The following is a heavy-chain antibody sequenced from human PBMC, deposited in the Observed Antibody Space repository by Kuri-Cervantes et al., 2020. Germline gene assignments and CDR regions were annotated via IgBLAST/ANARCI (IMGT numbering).Heavy chain of an antibody. Sequence: SETLSLTCTVSGGSISSGGYYWSWIRQHPGKGLEWIGYIYHSGSTYYNPSLKSRVTISVDRSKNQFSLKLSSVTAADTAVYYCARQYCSSTSCYFGFDPWGQGTLVTVSS. CDR2: IYHSGST. D-gene: IGHD2-2*01. CDR1: GGSISSGGYY. J-gene: IGHJ5*02. V-gene: IGHV4-30-2*01. CDR3: ARQYCSSTSCYFGFDP.